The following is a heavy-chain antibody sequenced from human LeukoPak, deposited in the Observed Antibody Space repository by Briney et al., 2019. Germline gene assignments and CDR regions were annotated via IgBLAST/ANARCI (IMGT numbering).Heavy chain of an antibody. D-gene: IGHD2-15*01. V-gene: IGHV3-23*01. CDR1: GFTFSSDA. Sequence: GGSLRLSCAASGFTFSSDAMSWVRQAPGKGLEWVSAISGSGGSTYYADSVKGRFTISRDNSKNTLYLQMNSLRAEDTAVYYCANQGRYCSGGSCYPFDLWGRGTLVTVPS. J-gene: IGHJ2*01. CDR3: ANQGRYCSGGSCYPFDL. CDR2: ISGSGGST.